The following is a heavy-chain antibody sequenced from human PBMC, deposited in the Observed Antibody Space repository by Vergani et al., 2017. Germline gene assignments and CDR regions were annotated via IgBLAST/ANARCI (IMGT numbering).Heavy chain of an antibody. CDR1: GYSFTSYW. CDR2: IYPGDSDT. D-gene: IGHD6-13*01. V-gene: IGHV5-51*03. CDR3: ARAPVDEQQLVPHYYYYYYMDV. Sequence: EVQLVQSGAEVKKPGESLKISCKGSGYSFTSYWIGWVRQMPGKGLEWMGIIYPGDSDTRYSPSFQGQVTISADKSISTAYLQWSSLKASDTAMYYCARAPVDEQQLVPHYYYYYYMDVWGKGTTVTVSS. J-gene: IGHJ6*03.